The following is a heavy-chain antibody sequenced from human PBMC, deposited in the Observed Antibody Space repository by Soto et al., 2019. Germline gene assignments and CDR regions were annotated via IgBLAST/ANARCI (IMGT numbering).Heavy chain of an antibody. CDR2: IYHSGDT. D-gene: IGHD6-19*01. V-gene: IGHV4-38-2*01. CDR3: ARARIVVAGTIVDY. CDR1: GYSLTSGYY. J-gene: IGHJ4*02. Sequence: TSETLSLTCAVSGYSLTSGYYCGWIRQPPGKGLEWIGSIYHSGDTYYNPSLKSRVTISVDTSKNHFSLKLTSVTAADTAVYYCARARIVVAGTIVDYWGQGTLVTVS.